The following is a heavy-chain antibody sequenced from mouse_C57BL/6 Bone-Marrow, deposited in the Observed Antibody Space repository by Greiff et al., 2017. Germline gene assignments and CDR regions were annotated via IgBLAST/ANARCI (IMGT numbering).Heavy chain of an antibody. J-gene: IGHJ4*01. CDR2: IDPSDSYT. V-gene: IGHV1-69*01. Sequence: QVQLQQPGAELVMPGASVKLSCKASGYTFTSYWMHWVKQRPGQGIEWIGEIDPSDSYTNYNQKFKGKSTLTVDKSSSTDDMQLSSLTSEDSTASYCARNEVRSVLYAMDYWGQGPSVTVSS. CDR1: GYTFTSYW. D-gene: IGHD2-14*01. CDR3: ARNEVRSVLYAMDY.